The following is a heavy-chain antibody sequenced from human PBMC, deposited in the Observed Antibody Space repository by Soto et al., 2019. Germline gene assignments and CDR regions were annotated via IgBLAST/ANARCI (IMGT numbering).Heavy chain of an antibody. CDR2: IYIGGSA. D-gene: IGHD4-17*01. J-gene: IGHJ4*01. Sequence: SXTLSLTCTVSGGSVSSGNYRWGWIRQPPGKVREWLGNIYIGGSASSTPPPTSRATISLDTSKNKFSLRLSSVPPPDTAVFFCARLFSADYVWTNSFAPGGQETLFTVSS. CDR1: GGSVSSGNYR. CDR3: ARLFSADYVWTNSFAP. V-gene: IGHV4-39*01.